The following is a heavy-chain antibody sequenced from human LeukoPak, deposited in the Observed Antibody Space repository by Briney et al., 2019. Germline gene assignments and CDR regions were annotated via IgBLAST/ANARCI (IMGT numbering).Heavy chain of an antibody. CDR2: INHSGST. CDR3: ARHSPPMYYYDSSGYYFDY. CDR1: GGSFSGYY. V-gene: IGHV4-34*01. D-gene: IGHD3-22*01. Sequence: SETLSLTCAVYGGSFSGYYWSWIRQPPGKGLEWIGEINHSGSTNYNPSLKSRVTISVDTSKNQFSLKLSSVTAADTAVYYCARHSPPMYYYDSSGYYFDYWGQGTLVTVSS. J-gene: IGHJ4*02.